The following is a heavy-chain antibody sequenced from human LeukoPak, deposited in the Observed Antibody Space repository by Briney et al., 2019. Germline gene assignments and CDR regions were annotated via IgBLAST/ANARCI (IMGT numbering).Heavy chain of an antibody. CDR3: ARGGRYFDWLLSLQWFDP. V-gene: IGHV4-34*01. Sequence: PSETLSLTCAVHGGSFSGYYWSWIRQPPGKGLEWIGEINHSGSTNYNPSLKSRVTISVDTSKNQFSLKLSSVTAADTAVYYCARGGRYFDWLLSLQWFDPWGQGTLVTVSS. J-gene: IGHJ5*02. CDR1: GGSFSGYY. D-gene: IGHD3-9*01. CDR2: INHSGST.